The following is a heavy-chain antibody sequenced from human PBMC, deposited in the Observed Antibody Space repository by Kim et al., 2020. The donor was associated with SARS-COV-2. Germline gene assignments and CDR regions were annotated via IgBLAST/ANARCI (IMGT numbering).Heavy chain of an antibody. V-gene: IGHV3-15*01. CDR1: GFTFINAW. CDR2: IKSNTDGGTT. CDR3: TTVDLYLAKNFDY. J-gene: IGHJ4*01. Sequence: GGSLRLSCAASGFTFINAWMSWVRQAPGKGLEWVGRIKSNTDGGTTDYAAPVKGRFSISRDDSKNTLFLQMNSLRTEDTAVYYCTTVDLYLAKNFDYWG. D-gene: IGHD5-12*01.